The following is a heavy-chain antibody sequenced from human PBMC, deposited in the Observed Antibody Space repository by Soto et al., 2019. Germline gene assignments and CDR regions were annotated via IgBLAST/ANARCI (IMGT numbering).Heavy chain of an antibody. Sequence: PSETLSLTCTVSGGSISSGGYYWSWIRQHPGKGLEWIGYIYYSGSTYYNPSLKSRVTISVDTSKNQFSLKLSSVTAADTAVYYCARGRGYYGSGSYYKIPYYYYGMDVWGQGTTVT. J-gene: IGHJ6*02. CDR1: GGSISSGGYY. V-gene: IGHV4-31*03. CDR2: IYYSGST. CDR3: ARGRGYYGSGSYYKIPYYYYGMDV. D-gene: IGHD3-10*01.